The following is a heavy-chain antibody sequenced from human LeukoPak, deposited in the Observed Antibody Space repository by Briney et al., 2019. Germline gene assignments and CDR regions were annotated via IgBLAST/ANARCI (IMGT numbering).Heavy chain of an antibody. CDR1: GGSFSGYY. V-gene: IGHV4-34*01. CDR3: ARGGGTLHYMDV. D-gene: IGHD3-16*01. CDR2: INHSGST. J-gene: IGHJ6*03. Sequence: SETLSLTCAVYGGSFSGYYWSWIRQPPGKGLEWIGEINHSGSTNYNPSLKSRVTISVDTSKNRFSLKLTSVTAADTAVYFCARGGGTLHYMDVWGKGTTVTISS.